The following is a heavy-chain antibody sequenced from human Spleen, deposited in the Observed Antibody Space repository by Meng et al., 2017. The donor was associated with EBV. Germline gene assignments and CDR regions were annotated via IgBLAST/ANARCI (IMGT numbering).Heavy chain of an antibody. D-gene: IGHD5-24*01. CDR2: INDGGYT. V-gene: IGHV4-34*02. CDR3: ASQGDREGPVRY. CDR1: CGFFSEFY. J-gene: IGHJ4*02. Sequence: VAPQPAGAGLVEPFWTPVPHFGVSCGFFSEFYWTWIRQPPGKGLECIGEINDGGYTIYSASLKSRITISVDTSKNQVSLKLNSVTAADTAMYYCASQGDREGPVRYWGQGTLVTVSS.